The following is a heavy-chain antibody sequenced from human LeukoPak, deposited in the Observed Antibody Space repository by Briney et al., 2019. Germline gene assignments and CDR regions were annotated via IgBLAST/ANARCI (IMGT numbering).Heavy chain of an antibody. Sequence: SETLSLTCTVSGGSISSYYWSWIRQPPGKGLEWIGYIYYSGSTNYNPSLKSRVTISVDASKDQISLKLSPVTAADTAVYYCARDLGVVVITGAFDIWGQGTMVTVSS. CDR3: ARDLGVVVITGAFDI. D-gene: IGHD3-22*01. J-gene: IGHJ3*02. V-gene: IGHV4-59*12. CDR1: GGSISSYY. CDR2: IYYSGST.